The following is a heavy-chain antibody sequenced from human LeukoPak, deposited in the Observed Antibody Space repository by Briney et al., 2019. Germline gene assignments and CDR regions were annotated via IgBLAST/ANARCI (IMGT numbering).Heavy chain of an antibody. D-gene: IGHD6-13*01. CDR1: GGSISSNSYY. J-gene: IGHJ4*02. CDR2: INHSGST. Sequence: SETLSLTCAVSGGSISSNSYYWGWIRQPPGKGLEWIGEINHSGSTNYNPSLKSRVTISVDTSKNQFSLKLSSVTAADTAVYYCARVTGYMTEDYFDYWGQGTLITVSS. V-gene: IGHV4-39*07. CDR3: ARVTGYMTEDYFDY.